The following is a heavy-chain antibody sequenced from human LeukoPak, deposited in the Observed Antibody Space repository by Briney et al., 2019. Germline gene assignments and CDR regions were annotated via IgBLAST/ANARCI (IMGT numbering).Heavy chain of an antibody. CDR3: ARSRRWFPFDY. CDR1: GFTFSSYW. CDR2: IKQDGSEK. Sequence: GGSLRLSCAASGFTFSSYWMSWVGQAPGKGREWVANIKQDGSEKYYVDSVKGRFTISRDNAKNSLYLQMNSLRAEDTAVYYCARSRRWFPFDYWGQGTLVTVSS. V-gene: IGHV3-7*01. D-gene: IGHD2-15*01. J-gene: IGHJ4*02.